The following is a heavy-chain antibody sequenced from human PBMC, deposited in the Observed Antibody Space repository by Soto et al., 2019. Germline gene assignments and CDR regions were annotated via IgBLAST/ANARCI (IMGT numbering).Heavy chain of an antibody. V-gene: IGHV3-7*01. CDR3: ARDRGGAY. CDR1: GLPVSSYW. D-gene: IGHD2-21*01. Sequence: EVQLVESGGGLVQPGGSLRLSCAASGLPVSSYWMTWVRQAPGQGLDWVANINEDGSEKYYVDSVKGRFTISRDNASHTLFLQMNSLTVEDTAVYSCARDRGGAYWGQGTLVTVSS. J-gene: IGHJ4*02. CDR2: INEDGSEK.